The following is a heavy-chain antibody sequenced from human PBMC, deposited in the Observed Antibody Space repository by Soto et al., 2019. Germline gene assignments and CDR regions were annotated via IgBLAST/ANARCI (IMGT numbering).Heavy chain of an antibody. CDR3: ARLTLRMATIRVNFDY. CDR1: GDSISSESYY. J-gene: IGHJ4*02. CDR2: LYHNGNT. Sequence: SETLSLTCTVSGDSISSESYYWGWIRQPPGKGLEWIGNLYHNGNTYYNPSLKSRVTISADTSKNQFSLEVTSVTAADTAVYYCARLTLRMATIRVNFDYWGQGTQVTVSS. D-gene: IGHD3-16*01. V-gene: IGHV4-39*01.